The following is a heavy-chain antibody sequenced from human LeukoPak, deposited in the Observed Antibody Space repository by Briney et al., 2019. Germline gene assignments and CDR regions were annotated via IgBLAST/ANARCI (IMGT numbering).Heavy chain of an antibody. CDR3: ASGGYYYDSSGYD. V-gene: IGHV3-7*01. CDR1: GFTFSSYW. J-gene: IGHJ4*02. CDR2: IKQDGSEK. D-gene: IGHD3-22*01. Sequence: PGGSLRLSCAASGFTFSSYWMSWVRQAPGKGLEWVANIKQDGSEKYYVDSVKGRFTISRDNAKNSLYLQMNSLRAEDTAVYYCASGGYYYDSSGYDWGQGTLVTVSS.